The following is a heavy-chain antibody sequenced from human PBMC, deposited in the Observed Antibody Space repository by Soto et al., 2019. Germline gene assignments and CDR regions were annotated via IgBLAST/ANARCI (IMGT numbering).Heavy chain of an antibody. V-gene: IGHV3-23*01. CDR2: ISGSGATA. CDR3: AKSSLREAMISTRYSYYSGMDV. Sequence: TGGSLRLSCAASGLTFSSYAMNWVRQAPGQGLEWVSGISGSGATAFYADSVKGRLTISRDNSKNTLFLQLNSLRVEDTAVYFCAKSSLREAMISTRYSYYSGMDVWGQGTTVTVSS. J-gene: IGHJ6*02. CDR1: GLTFSSYA. D-gene: IGHD3-22*01.